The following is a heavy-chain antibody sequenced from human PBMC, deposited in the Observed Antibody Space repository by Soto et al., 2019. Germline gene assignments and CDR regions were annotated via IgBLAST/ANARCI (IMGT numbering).Heavy chain of an antibody. J-gene: IGHJ4*02. V-gene: IGHV1-69*13. D-gene: IGHD6-13*01. Sequence: SVKVSCKASGGTFSSYAISWVRQAPGQGLEWMGGIIPIFGTANYAQKFQGRVTITADESTSTAYMELSSLRAEDTAVYYCARLLYSSTWYLDYWGQGTLVTVSS. CDR2: IIPIFGTA. CDR1: GGTFSSYA. CDR3: ARLLYSSTWYLDY.